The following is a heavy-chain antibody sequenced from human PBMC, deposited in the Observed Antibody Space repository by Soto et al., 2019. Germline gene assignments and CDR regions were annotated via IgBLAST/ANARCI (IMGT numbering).Heavy chain of an antibody. J-gene: IGHJ5*02. CDR2: IYRTGTA. V-gene: IGHV4-61*01. Sequence: PAETLARTCHVSGDSVTNRIYYWSWIRQSPVKLLQWLGYIYRTGTADYTPSLKSRLTMSVDTAKNQFSLHLTSVTAAETAIDYCARGVEARAHRPFVDLWRQGTRVAVSS. D-gene: IGHD1-26*01. CDR3: ARGVEARAHRPFVDL. CDR1: GDSVTNRIYY.